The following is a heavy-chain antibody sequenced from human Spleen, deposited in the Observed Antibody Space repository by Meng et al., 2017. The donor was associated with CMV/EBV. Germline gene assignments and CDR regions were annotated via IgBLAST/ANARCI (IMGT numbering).Heavy chain of an antibody. Sequence: ASVKVSCKASGYTFTAYYMHWVRQAPGQGLEWMGWVNPNSGDTNSAQKFQGRVTMTRDTSISTAYMELSRLRSDDTAVYYCARDRRIPTSDTTATDYWGQGTLVTVSS. CDR1: GYTFTAYY. V-gene: IGHV1-2*02. D-gene: IGHD1-1*01. CDR3: ARDRRIPTSDTTATDY. CDR2: VNPNSGDT. J-gene: IGHJ4*02.